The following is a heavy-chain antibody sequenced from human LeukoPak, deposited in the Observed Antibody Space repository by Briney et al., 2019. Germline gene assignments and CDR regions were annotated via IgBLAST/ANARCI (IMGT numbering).Heavy chain of an antibody. Sequence: SVKVSCKASGGTFSTYAISWVRQAPGQGLEWMGRIIPVLGVANYAQKFQGRVTISADKSTSTAYMEVSSLRAEDTAVYYCARRMRDYYGMDVWGQGTTVTVSS. D-gene: IGHD2-15*01. CDR1: GGTFSTYA. J-gene: IGHJ6*02. CDR2: IIPVLGVA. CDR3: ARRMRDYYGMDV. V-gene: IGHV1-69*04.